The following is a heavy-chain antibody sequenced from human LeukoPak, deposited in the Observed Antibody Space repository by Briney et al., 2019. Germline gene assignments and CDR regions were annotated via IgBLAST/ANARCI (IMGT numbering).Heavy chain of an antibody. V-gene: IGHV3-30-3*01. J-gene: IGHJ4*02. D-gene: IGHD5-24*01. CDR2: ISYDGSNK. CDR1: GFTFSSYA. Sequence: GRSLRLSCAASGFTFSSYAMHWVRQAPGKGLEWVAVISYDGSNKYYADSVKGRFTISRDNSKNTLYLQMNSLRAEDTAVYYCARDHDYRTDGEEFDYWGQGTLVTVSS. CDR3: ARDHDYRTDGEEFDY.